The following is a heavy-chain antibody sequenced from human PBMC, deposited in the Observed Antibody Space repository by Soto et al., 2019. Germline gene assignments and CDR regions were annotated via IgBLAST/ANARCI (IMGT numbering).Heavy chain of an antibody. Sequence: GGSLRLSCAVSGFTFSTYGMSWVRQAPGKGLEWVSIISGSGAGTYYADSVKGRFTISRDNSKNTLYLQMNSRRAEDTAVYYCAKDATTVTHLYGMDVWGQGTTVTVSS. D-gene: IGHD4-4*01. V-gene: IGHV3-23*01. CDR1: GFTFSTYG. CDR3: AKDATTVTHLYGMDV. CDR2: ISGSGAGT. J-gene: IGHJ6*02.